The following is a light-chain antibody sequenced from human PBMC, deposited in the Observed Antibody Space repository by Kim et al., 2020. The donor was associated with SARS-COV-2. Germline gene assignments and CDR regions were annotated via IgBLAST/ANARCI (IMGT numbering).Light chain of an antibody. Sequence: SYELTQPPSVSLAPGKTARITCGEDNIGSKSVHWYQQKPGQAPVLVIYYDSDRPSGIPERFSGSNSGNTATLTISRVEAGDEADYYCQVWDSSRVFGGGTQLTVL. V-gene: IGLV3-21*04. J-gene: IGLJ3*02. CDR1: NIGSKS. CDR3: QVWDSSRV. CDR2: YDS.